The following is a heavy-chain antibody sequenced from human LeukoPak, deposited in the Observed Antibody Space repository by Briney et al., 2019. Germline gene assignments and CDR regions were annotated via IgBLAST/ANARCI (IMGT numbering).Heavy chain of an antibody. CDR3: ARQGPGDAFDI. V-gene: IGHV5-51*01. CDR1: GYRFTSYW. J-gene: IGHJ3*02. Sequence: GESLKIYCKGSGYRFTSYWIGWVRQMPGKGLEWRGIIYPGDSGTRYSPSFQGQVTISTDKSISTAYLQWSSLKASDTAMYYCARQGPGDAFDIWGQGTMVTVSS. CDR2: IYPGDSGT. D-gene: IGHD1-14*01.